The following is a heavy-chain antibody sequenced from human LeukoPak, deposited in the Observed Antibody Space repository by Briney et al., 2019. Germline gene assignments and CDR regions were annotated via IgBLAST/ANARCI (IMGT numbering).Heavy chain of an antibody. Sequence: GGSLRLSCAASGFTFDDYGMSWVRQAPGKGLEWVSGINWNGGSTGYADSVKGRFTISRDNAKNSLYLQMNSLRAEDTALYYCVRRYYYDSSGYSNYFDYWGQGTLVTVSS. CDR1: GFTFDDYG. D-gene: IGHD3-22*01. V-gene: IGHV3-20*04. J-gene: IGHJ4*02. CDR3: VRRYYYDSSGYSNYFDY. CDR2: INWNGGST.